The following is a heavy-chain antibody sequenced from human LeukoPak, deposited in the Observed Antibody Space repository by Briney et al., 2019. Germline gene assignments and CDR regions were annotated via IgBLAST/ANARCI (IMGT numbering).Heavy chain of an antibody. Sequence: ASVKVSCKASGYTFTGYYMHWVRQAPGQGLEWMGWINPNSGGTNYAQKFQGWVTMTRDTSISTAYMELSRLGSDDTAVYYCAREGGSYYGSGPYYYYYYGMDVWGQGTTVTVSS. CDR2: INPNSGGT. D-gene: IGHD3-10*01. CDR1: GYTFTGYY. CDR3: AREGGSYYGSGPYYYYYYGMDV. V-gene: IGHV1-2*04. J-gene: IGHJ6*02.